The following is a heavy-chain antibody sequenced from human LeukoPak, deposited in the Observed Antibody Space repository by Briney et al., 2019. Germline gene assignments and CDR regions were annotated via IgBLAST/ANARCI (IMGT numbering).Heavy chain of an antibody. V-gene: IGHV4-4*07. CDR1: GGSINNYY. CDR2: IYTSGST. D-gene: IGHD1-20*01. J-gene: IGHJ4*02. Sequence: SETLSLTCAVSGGSINNYYWSWIRQPAGKGLEWIGRIYTSGSTSYNPSLKSRVTISVDTSKNQFSLKLSSVTAADTAVYYCARGSTRVTGTTGLWGQGTLVTVSS. CDR3: ARGSTRVTGTTGL.